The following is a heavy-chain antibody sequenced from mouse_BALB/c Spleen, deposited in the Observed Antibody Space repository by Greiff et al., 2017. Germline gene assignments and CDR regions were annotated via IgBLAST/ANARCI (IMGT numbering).Heavy chain of an antibody. CDR1: GYTFTSYW. Sequence: VHVKQSGTVLARPGASVKMSCKASGYTFTSYWMHWVKQRPGQGLEWIGAIYPGNSDTSYNQKFKGKAKLTAVTSTSTAYMELSSLTNEDSAVYYCTRYDYDRAYYYAMDYWGQGTSVTVSS. V-gene: IGHV1-5*01. CDR3: TRYDYDRAYYYAMDY. D-gene: IGHD2-4*01. J-gene: IGHJ4*01. CDR2: IYPGNSDT.